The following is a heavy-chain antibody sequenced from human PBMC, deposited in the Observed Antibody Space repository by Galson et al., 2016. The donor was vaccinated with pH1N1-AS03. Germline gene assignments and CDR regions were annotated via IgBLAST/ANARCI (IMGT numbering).Heavy chain of an antibody. CDR3: ARDSGYGGAFDN. V-gene: IGHV3-48*02. J-gene: IGHJ4*02. CDR2: INTRSDII. Sequence: SLRLSCAASEFTFSIYHMSWVRQAPGKGLEWVSYINTRSDIIHYADSVGGRFTISRDNARNSLYLQVHSLRDDDTAVYYCARDSGYGGAFDNWGQGALVTVSS. CDR1: EFTFSIYH. D-gene: IGHD5-12*01.